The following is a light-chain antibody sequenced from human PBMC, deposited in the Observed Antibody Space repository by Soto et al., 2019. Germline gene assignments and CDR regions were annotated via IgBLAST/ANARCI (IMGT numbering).Light chain of an antibody. V-gene: IGLV2-8*01. CDR1: SSDVGGYNY. CDR3: SSYAGGNNLL. CDR2: EVS. J-gene: IGLJ2*01. Sequence: QSVLTQPPSASGSPGQSVTISCTGTSSDVGGYNYVSWHQQHPGKAPKLMIYEVSKRPSGVPDRFSGFKSGNTASLTVSGLQAEDEADYYCSSYAGGNNLLFGGGTKLTVL.